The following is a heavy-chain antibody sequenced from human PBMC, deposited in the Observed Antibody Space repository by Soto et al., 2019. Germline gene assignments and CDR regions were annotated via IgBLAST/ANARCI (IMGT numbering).Heavy chain of an antibody. CDR2: IYHSGST. D-gene: IGHD6-13*01. J-gene: IGHJ6*02. V-gene: IGHV4-4*02. Sequence: SETLSLTCAVSGGSISSSNWWSWVRQPPGKGLEWIGEIYHSGSTNYNPSLKSRVTISVDKSKNQFSLKLSSVTAADTAVYYCARAPTDRAAAEHYYYYGMDVWGQGTTVTVSS. CDR1: GGSISSSNW. CDR3: ARAPTDRAAAEHYYYYGMDV.